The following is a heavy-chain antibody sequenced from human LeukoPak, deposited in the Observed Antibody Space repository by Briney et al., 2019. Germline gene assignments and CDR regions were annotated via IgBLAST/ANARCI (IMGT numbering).Heavy chain of an antibody. V-gene: IGHV1-18*01. J-gene: IGHJ3*02. D-gene: IGHD6-13*01. CDR3: AYHSSSWYGGAFDI. Sequence: GASVKVSCKASGYTFTSYGISWVRQAPGQGLEWMGWISAYNGNTNYAQKLQGRVTMTTDTSTSTAYMELRSLRSDDTAVYYCAYHSSSWYGGAFDIWGQGTMVTASS. CDR2: ISAYNGNT. CDR1: GYTFTSYG.